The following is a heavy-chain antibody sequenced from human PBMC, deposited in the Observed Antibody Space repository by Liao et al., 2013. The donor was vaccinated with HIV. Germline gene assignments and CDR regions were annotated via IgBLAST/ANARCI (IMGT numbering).Heavy chain of an antibody. J-gene: IGHJ4*02. Sequence: VQLQESGPGLVKPSEALSLTCTVSGGSMSDYYWNWIRQSPGKGLEWIAYVSDSGSTNYNPSLESRVTISVDTSRNRFSLKVSSVTAADTAVYYCTREWKYYFGSGSSDWGQGTRVTVSS. CDR1: GGSMSDYY. V-gene: IGHV4-59*01. CDR3: TREWKYYFGSGSSD. D-gene: IGHD3-10*01. CDR2: VSDSGST.